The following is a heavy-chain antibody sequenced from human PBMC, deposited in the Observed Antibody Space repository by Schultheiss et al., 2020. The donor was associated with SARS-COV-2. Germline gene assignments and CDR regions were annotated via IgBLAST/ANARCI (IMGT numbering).Heavy chain of an antibody. Sequence: GGSLRLSCAASGFTFDDYAMHWVRQAPGKGLEWVSYISSSGSTIYYADSVKGRFTISRDNAKNSLYLQMNSLRAEDTAVYYCAKDSSGYSYGYSFFDYWGHGTLVTVSS. CDR1: GFTFDDYA. CDR3: AKDSSGYSYGYSFFDY. V-gene: IGHV3-48*03. CDR2: ISSSGSTI. J-gene: IGHJ4*01. D-gene: IGHD5-18*01.